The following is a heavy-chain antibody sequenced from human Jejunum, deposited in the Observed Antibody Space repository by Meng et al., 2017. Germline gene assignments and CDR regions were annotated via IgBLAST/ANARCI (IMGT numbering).Heavy chain of an antibody. J-gene: IGHJ4*02. CDR2: ISTTGNVI. CDR1: GFNFSDFY. V-gene: IGHV3-11*01. CDR3: ARPSYFDP. Sequence: QVELVGSGGGLVKPGGSLGVSCAAFGFNFSDFYMSWIRQAPGKGLEWVSFISTTGNVISYADSVKGRFTVSRDNAKNSLFLQMDSLRAEDTAVYYCARPSYFDPWGQGTLVTVSS.